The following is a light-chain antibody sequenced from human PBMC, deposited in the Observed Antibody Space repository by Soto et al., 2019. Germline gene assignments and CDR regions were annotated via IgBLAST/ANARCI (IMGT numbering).Light chain of an antibody. CDR2: GAS. Sequence: EIVLTRSPGTLSLSPGERVTLSCRASQSVSSGYLAWYQQKPGQAPRLVIYGASSRPTGIPDRFSGSGSGTDFTLTISRLEPEDFAVYYCQQYATSPRLTFGGGTKVDIK. CDR1: QSVSSGY. CDR3: QQYATSPRLT. V-gene: IGKV3-20*01. J-gene: IGKJ4*01.